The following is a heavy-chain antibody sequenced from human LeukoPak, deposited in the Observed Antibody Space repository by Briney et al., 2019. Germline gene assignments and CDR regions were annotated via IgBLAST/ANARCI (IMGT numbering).Heavy chain of an antibody. J-gene: IGHJ4*02. Sequence: TSETLSLTCTVSGGSINSSSFYWGWIRQPPGKGLEWIGSFYYSGSTYYSPSLKSRVTISVDTSKNQFSLKLTSVTAADTAVYYCARGIAVSGHFDYWGREPWSPSPQ. CDR1: GGSINSSSFY. V-gene: IGHV4-39*01. CDR2: FYYSGST. CDR3: ARGIAVSGHFDY. D-gene: IGHD6-19*01.